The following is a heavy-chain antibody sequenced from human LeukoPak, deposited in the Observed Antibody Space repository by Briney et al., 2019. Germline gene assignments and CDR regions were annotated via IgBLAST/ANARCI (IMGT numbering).Heavy chain of an antibody. CDR1: GGSFSGYY. V-gene: IGHV4-34*01. D-gene: IGHD3-22*01. J-gene: IGHJ4*02. CDR2: INNSGST. Sequence: SETLSLTCAVYGGSFSGYYWSWIRQPPGKGLEWIGEINNSGSTNYNPSLKSRVTISVDTSKNQFSLKLSSVTAADTAVYYCARAPDYYDSSGYYYFDYWGQGTLVTVSS. CDR3: ARAPDYYDSSGYYYFDY.